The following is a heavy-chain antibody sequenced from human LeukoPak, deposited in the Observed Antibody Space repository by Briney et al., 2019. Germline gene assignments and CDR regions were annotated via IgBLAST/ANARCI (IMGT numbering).Heavy chain of an antibody. CDR2: ISAYNGNT. J-gene: IGHJ4*02. Sequence: ASVKASCKASGYTFTGYYMHWVRQAPGQGLEWMGWISAYNGNTNYAQKLQGRVTMTTDTSTSTAYMELRSLRSDDTAVYYCARTIFGVVIPPRYWGQGTLVTVSS. V-gene: IGHV1-18*04. CDR3: ARTIFGVVIPPRY. CDR1: GYTFTGYY. D-gene: IGHD3-3*01.